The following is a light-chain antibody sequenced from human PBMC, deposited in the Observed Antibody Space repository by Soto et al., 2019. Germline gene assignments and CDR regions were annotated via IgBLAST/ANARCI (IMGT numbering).Light chain of an antibody. CDR1: SGHSNYA. J-gene: IGLJ2*01. CDR3: QTWGSGIVV. CDR2: LNSDGSH. V-gene: IGLV4-69*01. Sequence: QLVLTQSPSASASLGASVKLTCTLSSGHSNYAIAWHQQQSEKGPRYLMKLNSDGSHSKGDGIPDRFSGSSSGAERYLTNSRLQSEDEADYYCQTWGSGIVVFGGGTKLNVL.